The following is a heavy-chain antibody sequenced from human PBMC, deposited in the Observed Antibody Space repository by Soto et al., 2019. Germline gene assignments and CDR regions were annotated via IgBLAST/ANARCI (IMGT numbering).Heavy chain of an antibody. Sequence: GGSLRLSCAASGFTFSSYGMHWVRQAPGKGLEWVAVISYDGSNKYYADSVKGRFTISRDNSKNTLYLQMNSLRAEDTAVYYCANRWSEVTGHFYMDVWGKGTTVTVSS. V-gene: IGHV3-30*18. CDR3: ANRWSEVTGHFYMDV. J-gene: IGHJ6*03. D-gene: IGHD2-15*01. CDR1: GFTFSSYG. CDR2: ISYDGSNK.